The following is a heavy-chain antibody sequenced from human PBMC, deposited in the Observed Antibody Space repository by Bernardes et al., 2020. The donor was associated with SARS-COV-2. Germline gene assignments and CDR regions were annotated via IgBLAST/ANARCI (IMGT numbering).Heavy chain of an antibody. J-gene: IGHJ4*02. CDR1: GYTFASYG. V-gene: IGHV1-18*01. Sequence: ASLKVSCKASGYTFASYGISWVRQAPGQGLEWMGWISAYNGNTNYAQKLQGRVTMTTDTSTSTAYMELRSLRSDDTAVYYCARDFPNIVGATIFDYWGQGTLVTVSS. D-gene: IGHD1-26*01. CDR2: ISAYNGNT. CDR3: ARDFPNIVGATIFDY.